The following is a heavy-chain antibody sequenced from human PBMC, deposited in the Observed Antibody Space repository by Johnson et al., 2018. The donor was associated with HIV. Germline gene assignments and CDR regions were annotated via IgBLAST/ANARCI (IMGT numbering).Heavy chain of an antibody. Sequence: VQLVESGGGLIQPGGSLRLSCAASGFTVSSNYMSWVRQAPGKGLEWVSVIYSGGNTYYADSVKGRFTISRDNSKNTLYLQMNSLRAEDTAVYYCAKAPPLSTYDYDAVDVWGQGTMVTVSS. CDR2: IYSGGNT. V-gene: IGHV3-53*01. CDR1: GFTVSSNY. CDR3: AKAPPLSTYDYDAVDV. D-gene: IGHD5-12*01. J-gene: IGHJ3*01.